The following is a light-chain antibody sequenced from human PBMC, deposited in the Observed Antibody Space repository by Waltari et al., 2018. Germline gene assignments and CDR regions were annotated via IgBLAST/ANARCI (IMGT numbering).Light chain of an antibody. V-gene: IGKV1-39*01. J-gene: IGKJ2*01. CDR2: AAS. CDR3: QQADSYPYT. Sequence: DIQMTQSPSSLSASVGYRVTITCRASQSISSYLNWYQQKPGKAPKLLIYAASSLQSGVPSRFSGSGSGTDFTLTISSLQPEDFATYYCQQADSYPYTFGQGTKLEIK. CDR1: QSISSY.